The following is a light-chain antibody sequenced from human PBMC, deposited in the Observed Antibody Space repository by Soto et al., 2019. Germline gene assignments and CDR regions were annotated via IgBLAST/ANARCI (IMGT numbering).Light chain of an antibody. V-gene: IGKV3-15*01. J-gene: IGKJ5*01. CDR1: QSVSSN. CDR3: QQYNNWPLSFT. Sequence: EIVMTQSPATLSVSPGERATLSCRASQSVSSNLAWYQQKPGQAPRLLIYGASTRATGIPARFSGSGSGTEFTLTISSPQSEDFAVYYCQQYNNWPLSFTFGQGTRLEIK. CDR2: GAS.